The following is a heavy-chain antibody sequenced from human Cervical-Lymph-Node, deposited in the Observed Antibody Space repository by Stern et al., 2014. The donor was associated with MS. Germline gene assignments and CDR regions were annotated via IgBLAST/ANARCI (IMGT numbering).Heavy chain of an antibody. D-gene: IGHD3-10*01. J-gene: IGHJ4*02. CDR3: AREDYYGSGSNFDS. Sequence: QVQLVQSGAEVKKPGSSVKVSCKASGGPFRTYAISWVRQARGQGLEWMGGVNQIFNTANYAQKFQGRVTITADESTSTVYMELGSLRSEDTAMYYCAREDYYGSGSNFDSWGQGSQVTVSS. CDR1: GGPFRTYA. V-gene: IGHV1-69*01. CDR2: VNQIFNTA.